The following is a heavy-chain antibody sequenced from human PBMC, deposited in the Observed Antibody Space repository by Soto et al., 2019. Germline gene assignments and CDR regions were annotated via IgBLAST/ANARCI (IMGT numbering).Heavy chain of an antibody. CDR2: INHSGST. D-gene: IGHD1-26*01. V-gene: IGHV4-34*01. J-gene: IGHJ4*02. CDR1: GGSFSGYY. CDR3: ARGWPVGATLDYFDY. Sequence: PSETLSLTCAVYGGSFSGYYWSWIRQPPGKGLEWIGEINHSGSTNYNPSLKSRVTISVDTSKNQFSLKLSSVTAADTAVYYCARGWPVGATLDYFDYWGQGTLVTVSS.